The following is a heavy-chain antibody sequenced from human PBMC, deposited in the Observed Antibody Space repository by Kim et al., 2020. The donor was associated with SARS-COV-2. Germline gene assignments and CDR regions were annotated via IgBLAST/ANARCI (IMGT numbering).Heavy chain of an antibody. D-gene: IGHD3-10*01. V-gene: IGHV4-30-4*01. CDR1: GGSITSGDYY. CDR2: IYYSGST. CDR3: ASYGSGFQH. J-gene: IGHJ1*01. Sequence: SETLSLTCTVSGGSITSGDYYWSWIRQPPGKGLEWIGYIYYSGSTYYNPSLKSRVIISVDTSKNQLSLKVTSVTAADTAVYYCASYGSGFQHWARAPWSP.